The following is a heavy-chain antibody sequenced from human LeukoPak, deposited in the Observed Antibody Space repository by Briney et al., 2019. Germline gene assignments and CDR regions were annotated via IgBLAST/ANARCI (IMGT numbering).Heavy chain of an antibody. CDR2: INPNSGGT. CDR1: GYTFTGYY. V-gene: IGHV1-2*06. J-gene: IGHJ4*02. CDR3: ARDRRIAAAGQRGFGSDY. D-gene: IGHD6-13*01. Sequence: ASVKVSCKASGYTFTGYYVHWVRQAPGQGLEWMGRINPNSGGTNYAQKFQGRVTMTRDTSISTAYMELSRLGSDDTAVYYCARDRRIAAAGQRGFGSDYWGQGTLVTVSS.